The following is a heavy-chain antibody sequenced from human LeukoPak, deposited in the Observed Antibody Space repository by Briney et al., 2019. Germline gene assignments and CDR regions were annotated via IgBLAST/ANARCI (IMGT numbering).Heavy chain of an antibody. CDR1: GYTFTSYG. Sequence: GSSVTVSFKDSGYTFTSYGFSWLRPAPAQGLAWVGWISPYNGNTNYAQNLQGRVTMTTDTSKSTVYVELRSLRSDDTAVYYCARDHYDILTTPPGYWGQGTLVTVSS. CDR2: ISPYNGNT. CDR3: ARDHYDILTTPPGY. V-gene: IGHV1-18*01. D-gene: IGHD3-9*01. J-gene: IGHJ4*02.